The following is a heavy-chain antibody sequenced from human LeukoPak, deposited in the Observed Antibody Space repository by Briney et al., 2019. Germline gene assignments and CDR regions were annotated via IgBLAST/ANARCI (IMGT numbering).Heavy chain of an antibody. CDR1: GGSINTYY. J-gene: IGHJ5*02. Sequence: PSETLSLTCTVSGGSINTYYWSWIRQPAGKGLEWIGRIYSTGITTYNPSLKGRVTMSVDTSKNQFSLKLSSATAADTAVYYCARPQSGLGWFDPWGQGILVTVSS. CDR3: ARPQSGLGWFDP. V-gene: IGHV4-4*07. CDR2: IYSTGIT.